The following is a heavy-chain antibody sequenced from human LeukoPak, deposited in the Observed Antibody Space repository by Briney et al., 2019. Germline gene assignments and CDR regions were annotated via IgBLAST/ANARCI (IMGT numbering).Heavy chain of an antibody. CDR3: ARDAVGATYY. D-gene: IGHD1-26*01. Sequence: GGSLRLSCAASGFTFSSYAMHWVRQAPGKGLEWVAVISYDGSNKYYADSVKGRFTISRDNSKNTLYLQMNSLRAEDTAVYYCARDAVGATYYWGQGTLVTVSS. CDR1: GFTFSSYA. CDR2: ISYDGSNK. J-gene: IGHJ4*02. V-gene: IGHV3-30-3*01.